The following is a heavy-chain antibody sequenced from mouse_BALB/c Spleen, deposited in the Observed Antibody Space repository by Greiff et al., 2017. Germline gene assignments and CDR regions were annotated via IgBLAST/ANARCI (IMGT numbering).Heavy chain of an antibody. V-gene: IGHV14-3*02. Sequence: VQLKESGAELVKPGASVKLSCTASGFNIKDTYMHWVKQRPEQGLEWIGRIDPANGNTKYDPKFQGKATITADTSSNTAYLQLSSLTSEDTAVYYCAILYGSSFYAYWGQGTLVTVSA. CDR1: GFNIKDTY. J-gene: IGHJ3*01. CDR2: IDPANGNT. CDR3: AILYGSSFYAY. D-gene: IGHD1-1*01.